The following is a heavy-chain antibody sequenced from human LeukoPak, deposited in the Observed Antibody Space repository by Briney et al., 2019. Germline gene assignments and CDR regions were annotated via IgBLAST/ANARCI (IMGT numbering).Heavy chain of an antibody. CDR2: ISAYNGNT. J-gene: IGHJ5*02. Sequence: GASVKVSCKASGYTFTSYGITWVRLAPGQGLEWMGWISAYNGNTNYAQMFQGRVIMTTDTSTNTAYMELRSLRADDTAMYYCARDQSYDSSGYPNWFDPWGQGTLVTVSS. D-gene: IGHD3-22*01. V-gene: IGHV1-18*01. CDR3: ARDQSYDSSGYPNWFDP. CDR1: GYTFTSYG.